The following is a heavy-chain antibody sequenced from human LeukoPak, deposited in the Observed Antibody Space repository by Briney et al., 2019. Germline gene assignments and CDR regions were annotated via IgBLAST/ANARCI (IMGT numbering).Heavy chain of an antibody. CDR1: GFTFSDYY. J-gene: IGHJ4*02. Sequence: GGSLRLSCAGPGFTFSDYYMSWIRQAPGKGLEWVSDLSSRGDIISYADSVKGRFTISRDNAKNSLYLQINSLRAEDTAVYYCARETVAGTFDYWGQGTLVTVSS. D-gene: IGHD6-19*01. V-gene: IGHV3-11*01. CDR3: ARETVAGTFDY. CDR2: LSSRGDII.